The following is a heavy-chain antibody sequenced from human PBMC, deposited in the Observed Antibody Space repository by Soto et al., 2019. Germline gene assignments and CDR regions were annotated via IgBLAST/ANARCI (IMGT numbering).Heavy chain of an antibody. V-gene: IGHV4-61*01. D-gene: IGHD6-6*01. Sequence: KPSETLSLTCTVSGGSVSSGSYYWSWIRQPPGKGLEWIGYIYYSGSTNYNPSLKSRVTISVETSKNQFSLKLSSVTAADTAVYYCAREIAARQHFDYWGQGTLVTVSS. CDR2: IYYSGST. J-gene: IGHJ4*02. CDR3: AREIAARQHFDY. CDR1: GGSVSSGSYY.